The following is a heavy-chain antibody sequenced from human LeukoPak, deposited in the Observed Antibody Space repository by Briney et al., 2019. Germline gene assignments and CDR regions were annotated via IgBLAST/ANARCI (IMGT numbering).Heavy chain of an antibody. V-gene: IGHV4-34*01. CDR1: GGSFGGYY. CDR3: ASGIGAAADYFYYYMDV. CDR2: INHSGNT. J-gene: IGHJ6*03. D-gene: IGHD6-13*01. Sequence: SETLSLTCAISGGSFGGYYWSYIRQPPGKGLEWIGEINHSGNTYYNPSLKSRVAISLDTSKNQFSLKLSSVTAADMAVYYCASGIGAAADYFYYYMDVWGKGTTVTVSS.